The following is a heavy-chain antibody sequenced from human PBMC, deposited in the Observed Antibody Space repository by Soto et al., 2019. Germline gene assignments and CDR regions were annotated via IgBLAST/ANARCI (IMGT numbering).Heavy chain of an antibody. D-gene: IGHD3-10*01. V-gene: IGHV4-39*01. CDR3: VKTYRSMNWFDL. CDR1: GASITGSRYY. Sequence: PSETLSLTCTVSGASITGSRYYWGWIRQPPGKGLEWIGTIYHIGSPYYNPSLKSRLTMSVDTAKKQVSLRLTSVTAADTAGYYCVKTYRSMNWFDLSGQGTLVTVS. J-gene: IGHJ5*02. CDR2: IYHIGSP.